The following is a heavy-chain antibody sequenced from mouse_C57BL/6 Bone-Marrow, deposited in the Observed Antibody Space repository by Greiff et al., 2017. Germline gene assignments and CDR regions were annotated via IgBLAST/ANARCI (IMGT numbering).Heavy chain of an antibody. CDR3: ARYNCYGPYYFDY. Sequence: VQLQQPGAELVRPGTSVKLSCKASGYTFTSYWMHWVKQRPGQGLEWIGVIDPSDSYTNYNQKFKGKATLTVDTSSSTAYMQLSSLTSEDSAVYYCARYNCYGPYYFDYWGQGTTLTVSS. J-gene: IGHJ2*01. CDR2: IDPSDSYT. D-gene: IGHD1-1*02. CDR1: GYTFTSYW. V-gene: IGHV1-59*01.